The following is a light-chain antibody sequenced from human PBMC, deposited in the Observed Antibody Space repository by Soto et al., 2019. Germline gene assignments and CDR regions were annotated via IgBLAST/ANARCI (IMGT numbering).Light chain of an antibody. Sequence: EVVMTQSPATLSVSPGERVTLSCTASQSVSGNLAWYQQKPGQAPRLLIHGASTRATDIPARFSGSGSGKEFTLTITSLQSEDFAVYYCQQYHNWPPGLTFGGGTRVEIK. CDR3: QQYHNWPPGLT. V-gene: IGKV3-15*01. CDR2: GAS. CDR1: QSVSGN. J-gene: IGKJ4*01.